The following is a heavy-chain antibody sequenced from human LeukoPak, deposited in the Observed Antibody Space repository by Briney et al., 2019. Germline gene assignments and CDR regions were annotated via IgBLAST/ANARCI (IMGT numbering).Heavy chain of an antibody. D-gene: IGHD2-15*01. CDR2: ITGSGDST. J-gene: IGHJ4*02. CDR1: GFTFSNYA. Sequence: GGSLRLSCAASGFTFSNYAMSWVRQAPGKGLEWVLTITGSGDSTYYADSVNGRFTLSRDISKDTLYLQMNSLRAEDTAVYYCAKLYCSGSSCYSIDHWGQGTLVTVSS. V-gene: IGHV3-23*01. CDR3: AKLYCSGSSCYSIDH.